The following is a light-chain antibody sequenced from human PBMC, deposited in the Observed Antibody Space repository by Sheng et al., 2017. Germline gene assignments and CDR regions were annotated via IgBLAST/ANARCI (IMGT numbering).Light chain of an antibody. CDR3: ASWDDTRGVVV. Sequence: QSVLTQPPSASGTPGQRVTISCSGSSSNIQSNLVYWFHQLPGLAPKLLIYRNDQRPSGVPDRFSGSKSGTSASLAISGLQSDDEADYYCASWDDTRGVVVFGGGTKLTVL. CDR2: RND. V-gene: IGLV1-47*01. J-gene: IGLJ2*01. CDR1: SSNIQSNL.